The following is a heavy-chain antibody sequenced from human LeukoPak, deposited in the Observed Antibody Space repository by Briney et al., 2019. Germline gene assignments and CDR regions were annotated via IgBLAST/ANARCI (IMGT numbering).Heavy chain of an antibody. D-gene: IGHD1-14*01. CDR1: GFTFSNAW. V-gene: IGHV3-15*01. J-gene: IGHJ4*02. CDR3: TTDSIRNPGFDY. CDR2: IQSKTDGGTT. Sequence: GGSLRLSCAASGFTFSNAWMSWVRQAPGKGLEWVGHIQSKTDGGTTDYAAPVKGRFTISRDDSKNTLYLQMNSLKTEDTAVYYCTTDSIRNPGFDYWGQGTLVTVSS.